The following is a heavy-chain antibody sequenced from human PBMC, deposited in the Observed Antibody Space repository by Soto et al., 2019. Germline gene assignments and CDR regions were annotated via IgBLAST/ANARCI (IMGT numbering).Heavy chain of an antibody. CDR2: INSDGSST. CDR3: ARDGIAAAGSYFDY. CDR1: GFTFRSYW. D-gene: IGHD6-13*01. Sequence: GSLRLSCAASGFTFRSYWMQWVRQAPGKGLVWVSWINSDGSSTRYADSVKGRFTISRDNSKNTLYLQMNSLRAEDTAVYYCARDGIAAAGSYFDYWGQGTLVTVSS. J-gene: IGHJ4*02. V-gene: IGHV3-74*01.